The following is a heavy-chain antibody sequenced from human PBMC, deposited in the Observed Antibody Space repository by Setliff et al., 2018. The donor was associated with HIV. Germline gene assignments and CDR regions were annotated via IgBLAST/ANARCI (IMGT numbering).Heavy chain of an antibody. CDR3: ARGYSAWYYFDY. V-gene: IGHV4-61*09. CDR2: IYPSGNT. Sequence: PSETLSLTCTVSGDSISNGTYYCSWIRQPAGKGLEWIGHIYPSGNTNYNPSLKSRVTISLDTSKNQFSLKLSSVTAADTAVYYCARGYSAWYYFDYWGQGTLVTVSS. J-gene: IGHJ4*02. D-gene: IGHD6-19*01. CDR1: GDSISNGTYY.